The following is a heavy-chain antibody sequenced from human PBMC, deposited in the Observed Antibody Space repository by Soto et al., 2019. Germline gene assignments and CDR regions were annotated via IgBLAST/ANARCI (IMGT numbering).Heavy chain of an antibody. CDR1: GLTFSRHA. J-gene: IGHJ5*01. CDR3: AKRPNGFDS. Sequence: EVQLLESGGGLVQPGGSLRLSCAASGLTFSRHAMAWVRQAPGKGLEWLSSMSESSSSTYYADSVKGRFTISKDNSKNMLYLQMNSLRAEDTAVYYCAKRPNGFDSWGQGTLVTVSS. CDR2: MSESSSST. V-gene: IGHV3-23*01.